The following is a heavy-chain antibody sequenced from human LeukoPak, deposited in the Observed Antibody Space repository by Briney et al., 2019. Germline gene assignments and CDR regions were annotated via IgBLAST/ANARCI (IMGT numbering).Heavy chain of an antibody. V-gene: IGHV4-34*01. Sequence: SETLSLTCAVYGGSFSGYYWSWIRQPSGKGLEWIGEINHSRSTNCNPSLKSRVTISVDTSKNQFSLKLSSVTAADTAVYYCARDGVAAAVKLDYWGQGTLVTVSS. D-gene: IGHD6-13*01. CDR2: INHSRST. CDR3: ARDGVAAAVKLDY. J-gene: IGHJ4*02. CDR1: GGSFSGYY.